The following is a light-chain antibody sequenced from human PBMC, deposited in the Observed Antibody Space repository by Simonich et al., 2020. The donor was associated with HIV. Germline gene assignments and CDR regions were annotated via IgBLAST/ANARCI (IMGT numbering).Light chain of an antibody. CDR2: LGS. CDR3: MQALQTPFT. J-gene: IGKJ3*01. Sequence: DIVMTQSPLSLPVTPGEPASISCRSSQSLLSSNGYNYLDWYLQKPGQSPQLLIYLGSNRASGGPDRFSGSGSGTDFTLQISRVEAEDVGVYYCMQALQTPFTFGPGTKVDIK. V-gene: IGKV2-28*01. CDR1: QSLLSSNGYNY.